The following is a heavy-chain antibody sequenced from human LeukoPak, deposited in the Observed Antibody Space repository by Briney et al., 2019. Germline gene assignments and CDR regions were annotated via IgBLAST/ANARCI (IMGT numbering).Heavy chain of an antibody. CDR3: ATLYGQQLAQNYFDY. Sequence: ESLKISCKGSGYSFTNYWIGWVRQMPGKGLEWMGIIYPGDSDTRYSPSFQGQVTISADKSISTAYLQWSSLKASDTAMYYCATLYGQQLAQNYFDYWGQGTLVTVSS. V-gene: IGHV5-51*01. J-gene: IGHJ4*02. CDR2: IYPGDSDT. CDR1: GYSFTNYW. D-gene: IGHD6-6*01.